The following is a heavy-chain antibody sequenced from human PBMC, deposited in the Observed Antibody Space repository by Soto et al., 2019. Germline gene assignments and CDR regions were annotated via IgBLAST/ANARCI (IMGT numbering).Heavy chain of an antibody. CDR1: GFTVSSNY. CDR2: ISPDGTRT. J-gene: IGHJ4*02. CDR3: ARDDSGQEAFDF. V-gene: IGHV3-74*01. D-gene: IGHD1-26*01. Sequence: GRSLRLSCAASGFTVSSNYMSRVRQAPGKGLVWVSHISPDGTRTRYADFVKGRFTISRDNAENTLYLQMNSLRVEDTAVYYCARDDSGQEAFDFWGLGTLVTVSS.